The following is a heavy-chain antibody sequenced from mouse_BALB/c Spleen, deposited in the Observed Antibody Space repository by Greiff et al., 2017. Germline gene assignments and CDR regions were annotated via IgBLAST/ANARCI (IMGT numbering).Heavy chain of an antibody. CDR2: ISYSGST. D-gene: IGHD2-1*01. V-gene: IGHV3-2*02. CDR1: GYSITSDYA. J-gene: IGHJ4*01. Sequence: EVQLQQSGPGLVKPSQSLSLTCTVTGYSITSDYAWNWIRQFPGNKLEWMGYISYSGSTSYNPSLKSRISITRDTSKNQFFLQLNSVTTEDTATYYCAREVYYGNLRAMDYWGQGTSVTVSS. CDR3: AREVYYGNLRAMDY.